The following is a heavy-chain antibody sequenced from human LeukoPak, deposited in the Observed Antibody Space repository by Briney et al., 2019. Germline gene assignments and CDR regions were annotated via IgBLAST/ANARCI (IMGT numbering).Heavy chain of an antibody. CDR3: ARDFSVVVPAADDY. CDR1: GYTFTGYY. J-gene: IGHJ4*02. Sequence: ASVKVSCKASGYTFTGYYMHWVRQAPGQGLEWMGWINPNSGGTNYAQKFQGRVTMTRDTSISTAYMELSRLRSDDTAVYYCARDFSVVVPAADDYWGQGTLVTVSS. D-gene: IGHD2-2*01. V-gene: IGHV1-2*02. CDR2: INPNSGGT.